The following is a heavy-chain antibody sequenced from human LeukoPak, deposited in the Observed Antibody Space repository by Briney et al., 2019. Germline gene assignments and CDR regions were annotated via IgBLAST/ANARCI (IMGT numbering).Heavy chain of an antibody. CDR2: IYSGATT. CDR3: ARGIVGATPAFDI. Sequence: GGSLRLSCAASGFTFSSYAMHWVRQAPGKGLEWVAVIYSGATTYYADSVKGRFTISRDNSKNTLYLQMNSLRAEDTAVYYCARGIVGATPAFDIWGQGTMVTVSS. D-gene: IGHD1-26*01. CDR1: GFTFSSYA. J-gene: IGHJ3*02. V-gene: IGHV3-66*01.